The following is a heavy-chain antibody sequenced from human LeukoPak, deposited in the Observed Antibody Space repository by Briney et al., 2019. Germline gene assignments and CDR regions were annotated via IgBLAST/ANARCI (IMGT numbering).Heavy chain of an antibody. CDR2: INHSGST. CDR1: GGSFSGYY. CDR3: ARVNYYGSGSYYRYYYYMDV. Sequence: SETLSLTCAVYGGSFSGYYWSWIRQPPGKGLEWIGEINHSGSTNYNPSLKSRVTISVDTSKNQFSLKLSSVTAADTAVYYCARVNYYGSGSYYRYYYYMDVWGKGTTVTVS. J-gene: IGHJ6*03. D-gene: IGHD3-10*01. V-gene: IGHV4-34*01.